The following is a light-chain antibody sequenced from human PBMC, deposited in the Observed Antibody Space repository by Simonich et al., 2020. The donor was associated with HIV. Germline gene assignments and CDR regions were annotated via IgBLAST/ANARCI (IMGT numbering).Light chain of an antibody. J-gene: IGKJ2*01. CDR3: MQALQTPMYT. CDR2: LGS. V-gene: IGKV2-28*01. CDR1: QSLLHSNGYNY. Sequence: DIVMTQSPLSLPVTPGEPASISCRSSQSLLHSNGYNYLDWFLQKRGQSPQLLIYLGSNRASGVPDRISGRGSGTDFTLKISRVEAEDVGVHYCMQALQTPMYTFGQGTKLEIK.